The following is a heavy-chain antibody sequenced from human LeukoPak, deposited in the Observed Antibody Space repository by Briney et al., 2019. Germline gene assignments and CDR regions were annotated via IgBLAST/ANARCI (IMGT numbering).Heavy chain of an antibody. J-gene: IGHJ4*02. CDR1: GYTFTDYY. V-gene: IGHV1-2*02. CDR2: ISPKKRDT. Sequence: GASVKVSCKASGYTFTDYYMHWVRQAPGQGLEWMGWISPKKRDTNTAQKFQGRVTMTRDTSTTTAYMELRWLTSDDTAVYYCARDDPGYSSRYGLWGQGTLVTVSS. D-gene: IGHD6-13*01. CDR3: ARDDPGYSSRYGL.